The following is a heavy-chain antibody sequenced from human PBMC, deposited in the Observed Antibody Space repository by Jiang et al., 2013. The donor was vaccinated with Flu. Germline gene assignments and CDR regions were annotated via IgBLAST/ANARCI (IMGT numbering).Heavy chain of an antibody. CDR2: IYYSGST. V-gene: IGHV4-59*01. CDR3: ARAGGYCSSTSCYFDGWFDP. CDR1: GGSISSYY. J-gene: IGHJ5*02. Sequence: GPGLVKPSETLSLTCTVSGGSISSYYWSWIRQPPGKGLEWIGYIYYSGSTNYNPSLKSRVTISVDTSKNQFSLKLSSVTAADTAVYYCARAGGYCSSTSCYFDGWFDPWAREPWSPSPQ. D-gene: IGHD2-2*01.